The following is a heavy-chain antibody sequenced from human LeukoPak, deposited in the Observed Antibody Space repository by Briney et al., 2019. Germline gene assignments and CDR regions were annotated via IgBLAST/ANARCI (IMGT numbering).Heavy chain of an antibody. J-gene: IGHJ5*02. D-gene: IGHD2-15*01. CDR3: AREVVVVAATQYNWFDP. CDR2: IYYSGST. CDR1: GGSISTYY. V-gene: IGHV4-59*12. Sequence: SETLSLTCTVSGGSISTYYWNWIRQPPGKGLEWIGYIYYSGSTYYNPSLKSRVTISVDTSKNQFSLKLSSVTAADTAVYYCAREVVVVAATQYNWFDPWGQGTLVTVSS.